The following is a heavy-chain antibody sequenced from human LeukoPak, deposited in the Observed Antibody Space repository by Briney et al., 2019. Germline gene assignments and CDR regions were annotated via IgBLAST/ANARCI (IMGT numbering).Heavy chain of an antibody. Sequence: GRSLRLSCAASGFTFSSYGMHWVRQAPGKGLEWVAVISNDGSNKYYADSVKGRFTISRDNSKNTLYLQMNSLRAEDTAVYYCAKDSWYDSSGYLDYWGQGTLVTVSS. CDR2: ISNDGSNK. J-gene: IGHJ4*02. CDR1: GFTFSSYG. CDR3: AKDSWYDSSGYLDY. D-gene: IGHD3-22*01. V-gene: IGHV3-30*18.